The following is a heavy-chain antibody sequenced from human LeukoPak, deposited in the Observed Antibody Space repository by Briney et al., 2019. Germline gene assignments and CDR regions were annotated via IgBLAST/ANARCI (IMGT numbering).Heavy chain of an antibody. CDR3: ARVWVKWELQSTFDI. CDR1: GGSISSYY. Sequence: SETLSLTCTVSGGSISSYYWSWIRQPPEKGLEWIGYIYYSGSTNYNPSLKSRVTISVDTSKNQFSLKLSSVTAADTAVYYCARVWVKWELQSTFDIWGQGTMVTVSS. J-gene: IGHJ3*02. V-gene: IGHV4-59*08. CDR2: IYYSGST. D-gene: IGHD1-26*01.